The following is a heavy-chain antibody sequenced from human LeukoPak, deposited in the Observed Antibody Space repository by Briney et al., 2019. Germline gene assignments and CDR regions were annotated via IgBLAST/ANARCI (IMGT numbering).Heavy chain of an antibody. V-gene: IGHV4-59*01. D-gene: IGHD2-21*01. CDR1: GGSISSYY. CDR2: IYYGDSS. CDR3: ARDTLGQCSGGACYPRGYNWFDT. Sequence: SETLSLTCTVSGGSISSYYWSWIRQPPGKGLEWIGDIYYGDSSNYNPSLESRVTMSVDTSKSQFSLQLSSVTPADTAIYYCARDTLGQCSGGACYPRGYNWFDTWGQGTLVTVSS. J-gene: IGHJ5*02.